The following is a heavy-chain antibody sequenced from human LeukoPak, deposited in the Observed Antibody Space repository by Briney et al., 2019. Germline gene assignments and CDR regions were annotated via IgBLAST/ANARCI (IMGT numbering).Heavy chain of an antibody. CDR3: TTYNDRDAFDI. V-gene: IGHV3-15*01. CDR2: IKSKTDGGTT. Sequence: GGSLRLSCAASGSTFSNAWMSWVRQAPGKGLEWVGRIKSKTDGGTTDYAAPVKGRFTISRDDSKNTLYLQMNSLKTEDTAVYYCTTYNDRDAFDIWGQGTMVTVSS. D-gene: IGHD1-14*01. CDR1: GSTFSNAW. J-gene: IGHJ3*02.